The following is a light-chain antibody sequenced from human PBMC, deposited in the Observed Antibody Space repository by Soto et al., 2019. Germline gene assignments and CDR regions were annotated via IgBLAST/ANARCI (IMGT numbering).Light chain of an antibody. CDR2: DAS. V-gene: IGKV3-11*01. Sequence: EFVLTQSPGTLSLSPGSRPTRSCRASQSVSSKLAWYQQKPGQAPRLLIYDASNRATGIPARFSGSVSGTDFTLPISSLETEDFAFYYCQQRSNWPTITFGQGTRLEI. CDR1: QSVSSK. J-gene: IGKJ5*01. CDR3: QQRSNWPTIT.